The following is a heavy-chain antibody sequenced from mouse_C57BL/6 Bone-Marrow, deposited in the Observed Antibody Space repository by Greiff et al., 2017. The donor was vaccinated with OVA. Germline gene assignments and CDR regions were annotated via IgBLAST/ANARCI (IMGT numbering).Heavy chain of an antibody. D-gene: IGHD2-5*01. J-gene: IGHJ1*03. CDR1: GFSFNTYA. CDR2: IRSKSNNYAT. V-gene: IGHV10-1*01. CDR3: VRLGYSNWYFDV. Sequence: DVHLVESGGGLVQPKGSLKLSCAASGFSFNTYAMNWVRQAPGKGLEWVARIRSKSNNYATYYADSVKDRFTISRDDSESMLYLQMNNLKTEDTAMYYCVRLGYSNWYFDVWGTGTTVTVSS.